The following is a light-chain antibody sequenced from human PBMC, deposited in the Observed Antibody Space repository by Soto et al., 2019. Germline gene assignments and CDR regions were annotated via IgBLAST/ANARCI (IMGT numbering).Light chain of an antibody. J-gene: IGKJ2*01. CDR2: GAS. CDR1: QSVSTRN. V-gene: IGKV3-20*01. Sequence: EVVLTQSPGTLSLSPGERATLSCRASQSVSTRNLAWYQQKPGQAPRLLMYGASSRATGIPDRFSGSGSGTDVTLTISRLEPEDFAVYYCHQFGTSPPAFTFGQGTKLEIK. CDR3: HQFGTSPPAFT.